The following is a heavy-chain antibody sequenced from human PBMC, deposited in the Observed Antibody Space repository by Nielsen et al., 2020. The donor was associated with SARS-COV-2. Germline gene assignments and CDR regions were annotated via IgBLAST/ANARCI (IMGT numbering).Heavy chain of an antibody. CDR2: IYYSGST. Sequence: SETLSLTCTVSGGSISSSSYYWGWIRQPPGKGLEWIGSIYYSGSTYYNPSLKSRVTISVDTSTNQFSLKLSSVTAADTAVYYCARHRIYCSGGSCYSFWFDPWGQGTLVTVSS. V-gene: IGHV4-39*01. J-gene: IGHJ5*02. D-gene: IGHD2-15*01. CDR3: ARHRIYCSGGSCYSFWFDP. CDR1: GGSISSSSYY.